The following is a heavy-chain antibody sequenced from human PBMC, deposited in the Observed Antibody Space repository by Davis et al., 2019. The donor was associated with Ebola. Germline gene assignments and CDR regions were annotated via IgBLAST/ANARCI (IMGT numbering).Heavy chain of an antibody. CDR3: ARGIGED. D-gene: IGHD2-21*01. J-gene: IGHJ4*02. Sequence: HTGGSLRLSCAASGFTPSSYWMHWVRQVPGKGLVWVSRINSDGSLIGYADSVKGRFTISRDNAKNTLYLQMNSLRAEDTAVYYCARGIGEDWGQGTLVTVSS. V-gene: IGHV3-74*01. CDR2: INSDGSLI. CDR1: GFTPSSYW.